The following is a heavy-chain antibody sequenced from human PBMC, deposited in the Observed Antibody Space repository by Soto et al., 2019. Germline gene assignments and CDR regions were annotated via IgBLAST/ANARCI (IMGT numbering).Heavy chain of an antibody. J-gene: IGHJ4*02. CDR1: GFTFSGYW. V-gene: IGHV3-7*04. CDR3: ARGLTYYDFWDHDF. D-gene: IGHD3-3*01. Sequence: EAQLVESGGGLVQPGGSLRLSCAASGFTFSGYWMSWVRQAPGKGLEWVANIKHDGSEKYYVDSVKGRFTISRDNAKNSLYLQMNSLRAEDTAVYYCARGLTYYDFWDHDFWGQGTLVTVSS. CDR2: IKHDGSEK.